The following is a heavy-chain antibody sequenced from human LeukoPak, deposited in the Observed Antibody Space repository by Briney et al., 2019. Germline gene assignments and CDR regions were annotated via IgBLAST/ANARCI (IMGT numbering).Heavy chain of an antibody. V-gene: IGHV3-33*06. CDR2: IWYDGSDK. J-gene: IGHJ4*02. D-gene: IGHD3-10*01. CDR3: AKDRHGSGWFGDVPGPPDY. CDR1: EFTFSSFG. Sequence: PGGSLRLSCAASEFTFSSFGMHWLRQAPGKGLEWVAIIWYDGSDKYYSDSVKGRFTISRDNSKNTLYLQMNSLRAEDTAVYYCAKDRHGSGWFGDVPGPPDYWGQGTLVTVSS.